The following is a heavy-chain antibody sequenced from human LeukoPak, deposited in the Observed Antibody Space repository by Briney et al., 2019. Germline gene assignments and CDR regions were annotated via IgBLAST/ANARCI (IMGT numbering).Heavy chain of an antibody. D-gene: IGHD3-22*01. V-gene: IGHV3-21*01. CDR3: ARLKRNGYYDSSGYYYFDY. CDR2: ISSSSSYI. J-gene: IGHJ4*02. CDR1: GFTFSSYS. Sequence: GGSLRLSCAASGFTFSSYSMNWVRQAPGKGLEWVSSISSSSSYIYYADSVKGRFTISRDNAKNSLYLQMNSLRAEDTAVYYCARLKRNGYYDSSGYYYFDYWGQGTLVTVSS.